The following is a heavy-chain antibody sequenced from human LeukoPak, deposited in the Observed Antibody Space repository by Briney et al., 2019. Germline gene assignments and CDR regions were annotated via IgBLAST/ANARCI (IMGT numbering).Heavy chain of an antibody. CDR2: IKQDGSEK. D-gene: IGHD2-2*02. V-gene: IGHV3-7*01. CDR1: GFTFSSYW. Sequence: GGSLRLSCAASGFTFSSYWMNWVRRAPGKGLEGVANIKQDGSEKYYVDSVKGRFTISRDNAKNSLYLQMNSLRAEDTAVYYCARDGCSSTSCYTHYFDYWGQGTLVTVSS. J-gene: IGHJ4*02. CDR3: ARDGCSSTSCYTHYFDY.